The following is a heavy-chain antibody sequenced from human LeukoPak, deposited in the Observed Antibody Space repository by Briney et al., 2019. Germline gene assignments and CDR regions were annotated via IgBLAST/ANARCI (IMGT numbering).Heavy chain of an antibody. Sequence: PSGTLSLICDVSGGSIMTTNWWSWVRQPPNKGLEWIGEVHLSGATNYNPSLESRVIMSIDTSRNYLSLELTSVTAADTAMYYCTRESGAFCPFGFWGQGTLVTVSS. J-gene: IGHJ4*02. V-gene: IGHV4-4*02. CDR2: VHLSGAT. D-gene: IGHD1-26*01. CDR1: GGSIMTTNW. CDR3: TRESGAFCPFGF.